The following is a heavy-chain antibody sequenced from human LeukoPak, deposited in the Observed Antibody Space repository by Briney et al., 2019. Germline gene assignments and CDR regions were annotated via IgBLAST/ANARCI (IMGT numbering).Heavy chain of an antibody. J-gene: IGHJ4*02. D-gene: IGHD6-19*01. V-gene: IGHV3-23*01. CDR3: AKGPLTEVAGTTWDS. CDR2: VSGSGGNT. CDR1: GFTFSSYA. Sequence: GGSLRLSCAASGFTFSSYAMAWVRQAPGKGLEWVSAVSGSGGNTYHADSVKGRFTISRDNSQITLYLQMNSLRAEDTAVYFCAKGPLTEVAGTTWDSWGQGTLVTVSS.